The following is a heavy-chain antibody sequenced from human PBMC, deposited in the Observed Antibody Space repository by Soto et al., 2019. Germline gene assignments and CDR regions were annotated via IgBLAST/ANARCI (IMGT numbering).Heavy chain of an antibody. Sequence: QVQLRESGPGLVKPSDTLSLTCAVSGYSISGDNWWGWIRQSPRKGLEWIGYVSSSGGTHYSPSLGSRVTMSVDTSRNQFSLKLTSVTAVDTAIYYCVRKTGGYCPFDDCGQGTLVTVSS. CDR3: VRKTGGYCPFDD. D-gene: IGHD2-8*02. CDR1: GYSISGDNW. V-gene: IGHV4-28*01. J-gene: IGHJ4*02. CDR2: VSSSGGT.